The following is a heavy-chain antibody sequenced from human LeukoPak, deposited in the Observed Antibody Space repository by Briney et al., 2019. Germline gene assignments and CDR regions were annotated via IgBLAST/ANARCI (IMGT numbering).Heavy chain of an antibody. D-gene: IGHD5-12*01. CDR2: IYYSGST. CDR1: GGSISSYY. J-gene: IGHJ4*02. CDR3: ARVSGYDWESFYDY. V-gene: IGHV4-59*01. Sequence: SETLSLTCTVSGGSISSYYWSWIRQPPGKGLEWVGYIYYSGSTNYNPSLKSRVTISVDTSKNQFSLKLSSVTAADTAMYYCARVSGYDWESFYDYWGQGTPVTAS.